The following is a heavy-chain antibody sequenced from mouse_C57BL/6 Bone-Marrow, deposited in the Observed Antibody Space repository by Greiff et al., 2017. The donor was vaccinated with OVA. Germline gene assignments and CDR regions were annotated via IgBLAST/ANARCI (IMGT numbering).Heavy chain of an antibody. CDR2: IYPGDGDT. CDR3: ARGDYYGPSYFDY. D-gene: IGHD1-1*01. J-gene: IGHJ2*01. Sequence: QVQLQQSGPELVKPGASVKISCKASGYAFSSSWMNWVKQRPGKGLEWIGRIYPGDGDTNYNGKFKGKATLTADKSSSTAYMQLSSLTSEDSAVYFCARGDYYGPSYFDYWGQGTTLTVSS. CDR1: GYAFSSSW. V-gene: IGHV1-82*01.